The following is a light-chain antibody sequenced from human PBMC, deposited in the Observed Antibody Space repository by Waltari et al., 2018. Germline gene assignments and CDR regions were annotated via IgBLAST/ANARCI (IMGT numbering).Light chain of an antibody. J-gene: IGLJ2*01. V-gene: IGLV2-14*03. CDR2: DVI. CDR1: SSDVGEFNS. CDR3: SSFTTSSTLL. Sequence: QSALTQPASASASPGGSLTIPCTATSSDVGEFNSVSWYQQHPGKAPKFMIYDVINRPSGVSHRFSGSKSGNTASLTISGLQAEDEAVYYCSSFTTSSTLLFGGGTKLTVL.